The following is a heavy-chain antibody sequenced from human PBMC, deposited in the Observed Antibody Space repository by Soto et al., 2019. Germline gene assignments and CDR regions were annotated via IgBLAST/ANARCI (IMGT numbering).Heavy chain of an antibody. Sequence: LRLSCAASGFTFSNAWMSWVRQAPGKGLEWVGRIKSKTDGGTTDYAAPVKGRFTISRDDSKNTLYLQMNSLKTEDTAVYYCTTDFTITGYYYGMDVWGQGTTVTVSS. V-gene: IGHV3-15*01. CDR1: GFTFSNAW. CDR3: TTDFTITGYYYGMDV. CDR2: IKSKTDGGTT. J-gene: IGHJ6*02. D-gene: IGHD5-12*01.